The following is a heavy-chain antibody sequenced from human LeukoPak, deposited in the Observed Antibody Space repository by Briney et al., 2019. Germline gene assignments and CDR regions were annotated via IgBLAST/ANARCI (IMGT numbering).Heavy chain of an antibody. D-gene: IGHD6-25*01. CDR3: THPAYYYNVDV. CDR2: IKTKADNYAT. V-gene: IGHV3-73*01. J-gene: IGHJ6*04. CDR1: GLTFSVSA. Sequence: GGSLRLSCSASGLTFSVSAIHWVRQASGKGLEXXXRIKTKADNYATAYAASVKGRFTISRDDSTNTAYLQMNSLKTEDTAVYYCTHPAYYYNVDVWGKGTTVTVSS.